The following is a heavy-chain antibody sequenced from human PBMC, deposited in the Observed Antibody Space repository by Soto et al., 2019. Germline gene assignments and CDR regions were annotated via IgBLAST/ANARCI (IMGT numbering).Heavy chain of an antibody. CDR1: GYTLARYA. CDR3: ARSRYCSCGSCPYYFDY. J-gene: IGHJ4*02. Sequence: ASVNVSCKASGYTLARYAMHWVRQAPGQRLEWMGWINAGNGNTKYSQKFQGRVTITRGTSASTAYMELSSLRSEDTALYFCARSRYCSCGSCPYYFDYWGQGTLVTVSS. V-gene: IGHV1-3*01. CDR2: INAGNGNT. D-gene: IGHD2-15*01.